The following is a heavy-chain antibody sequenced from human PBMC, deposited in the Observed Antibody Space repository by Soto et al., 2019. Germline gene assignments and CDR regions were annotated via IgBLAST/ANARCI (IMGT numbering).Heavy chain of an antibody. CDR1: GGTFSSYA. CDR2: IIPIFGTA. J-gene: IGHJ5*02. D-gene: IGHD2-2*02. V-gene: IGHV1-69*13. Sequence: SVKVSCKASGGTFSSYAISWVRQAPGQGLEWMGGIIPIFGTANYAQKFQGRVTITADESTSTAYMELSSLRSEDTAVYYCARGVPEYQLLYGWLDPWGQGTLVTVYS. CDR3: ARGVPEYQLLYGWLDP.